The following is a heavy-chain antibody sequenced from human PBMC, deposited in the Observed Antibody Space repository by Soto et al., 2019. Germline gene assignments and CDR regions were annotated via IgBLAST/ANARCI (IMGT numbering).Heavy chain of an antibody. J-gene: IGHJ6*02. CDR2: IIPTFGTA. Sequence: QAQLEQSGGEVKKPGSSVKVSCKASRVAFSKFIVTWVRQAPGLGLEWVGGIIPTFGTANYAQKFQGRVTITADESTSTSYMEVNNLRSEDTAVYYCAKVRYSSPMGYYYGMDVWGHWTTVTVSS. D-gene: IGHD6-19*01. V-gene: IGHV1-69*01. CDR3: AKVRYSSPMGYYYGMDV. CDR1: RVAFSKFI.